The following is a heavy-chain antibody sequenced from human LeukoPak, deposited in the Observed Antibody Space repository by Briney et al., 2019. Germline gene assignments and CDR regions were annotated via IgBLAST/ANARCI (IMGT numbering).Heavy chain of an antibody. V-gene: IGHV4-34*01. CDR2: INHSGST. CDR1: GGSFSGYY. CDR3: ARGSVWYYYDSSGYSAGLYAFDY. D-gene: IGHD3-22*01. J-gene: IGHJ4*02. Sequence: SETLSLTCAVYGGSFSGYYWSWIRQPPGKGLEWIGEINHSGSTNYNPSLKSRVTISVDTSKNQFSLKLSSVTAADTAVYYCARGSVWYYYDSSGYSAGLYAFDYWGQGTLVTVSS.